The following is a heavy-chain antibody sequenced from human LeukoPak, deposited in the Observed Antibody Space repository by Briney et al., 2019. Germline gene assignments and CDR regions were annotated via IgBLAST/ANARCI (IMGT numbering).Heavy chain of an antibody. D-gene: IGHD3-10*01. CDR3: ARRYYYNLGSFPFDF. Sequence: SSETLSLTCAVSGGPFSGYFWIWIRQSSGKGLEWIGEIHNSGTTNYNPSLNSRVTISEDTSKNQFCLNLSSVTAADTAVYYCARRYYYNLGSFPFDFWGQGTLVTVSS. J-gene: IGHJ4*02. V-gene: IGHV4-34*01. CDR2: IHNSGTT. CDR1: GGPFSGYF.